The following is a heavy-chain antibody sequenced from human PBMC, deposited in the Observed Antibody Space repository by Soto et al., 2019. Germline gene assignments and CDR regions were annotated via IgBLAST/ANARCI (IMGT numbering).Heavy chain of an antibody. J-gene: IGHJ5*02. CDR2: ISAYNGNT. CDR1: GYTFTSYG. D-gene: IGHD2-2*02. CDR3: ARRGCSSTSCYTPWFDP. V-gene: IGHV1-18*04. Sequence: ASVKVSCKASGYTFTSYGTSWVRQAPGQGLEWMGWISAYNGNTNYAQKLQGRVTMTTDTSTSTAYMELRSLRSDDTAVYYCARRGCSSTSCYTPWFDPWGQGTLVTVSS.